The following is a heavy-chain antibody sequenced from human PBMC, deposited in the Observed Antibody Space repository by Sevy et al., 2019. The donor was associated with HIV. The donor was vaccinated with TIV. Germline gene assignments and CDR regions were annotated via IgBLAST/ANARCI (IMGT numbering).Heavy chain of an antibody. D-gene: IGHD2-15*01. J-gene: IGHJ6*02. V-gene: IGHV1-2*02. Sequence: ASVKVSCKASGYTFTGYYMHWVRQAPGQGLEWMGWINPNSGGTNCAQKFQGRVTMTRDTSISTAYMELSRLRSDDTAVYYCAARVLGSYYYYGMDVWGQGTTVTVSS. CDR2: INPNSGGT. CDR3: AARVLGSYYYYGMDV. CDR1: GYTFTGYY.